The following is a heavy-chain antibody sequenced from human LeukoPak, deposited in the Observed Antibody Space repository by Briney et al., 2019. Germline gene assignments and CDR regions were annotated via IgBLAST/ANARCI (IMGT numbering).Heavy chain of an antibody. Sequence: PSETLSLTCTVSGGSISSGDYYWSWIRQPPGKGLEWIGYIYYSGSTYYNPSLKSRVTISVDTSKNQFSLKLSSVTAADTAVYYCAGPDSSAHYQGAFDIWGQGTMVTVST. D-gene: IGHD3-22*01. J-gene: IGHJ3*02. CDR1: GGSISSGDYY. CDR3: AGPDSSAHYQGAFDI. V-gene: IGHV4-30-4*01. CDR2: IYYSGST.